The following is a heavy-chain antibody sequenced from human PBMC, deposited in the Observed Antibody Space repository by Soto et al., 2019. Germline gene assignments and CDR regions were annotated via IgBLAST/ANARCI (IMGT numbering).Heavy chain of an antibody. Sequence: QVQLQESGPGLVKPSGTLSLTCAVSGGSVTNDNWWSWVRRPPGKGLEWIGEIYHSGSTNYNPSLKSRVTISIDNSNNQFSRKLNSVTAADTAVYYCASGGGGGNYWGQGTLVTVSS. CDR2: IYHSGST. CDR3: ASGGGGGNY. D-gene: IGHD3-16*01. CDR1: GGSVTNDNW. V-gene: IGHV4-4*02. J-gene: IGHJ4*02.